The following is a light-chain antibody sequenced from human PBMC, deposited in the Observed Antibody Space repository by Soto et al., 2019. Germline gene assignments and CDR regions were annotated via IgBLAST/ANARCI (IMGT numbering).Light chain of an antibody. V-gene: IGLV7-43*01. Sequence: QAVVTQEPSLTVSPGGTVTLTCASSTGAVTSGYYPNWFQQKPGQAPRALMYSTTNKHSWTPARFSGSLLGGKAALTLSGVQPEGEADYYCLLYYGGAQRVLGGGTKLTVL. J-gene: IGLJ3*02. CDR3: LLYYGGAQRV. CDR1: TGAVTSGYY. CDR2: STT.